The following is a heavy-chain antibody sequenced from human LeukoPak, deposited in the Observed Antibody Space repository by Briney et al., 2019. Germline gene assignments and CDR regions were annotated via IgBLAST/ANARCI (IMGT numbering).Heavy chain of an antibody. V-gene: IGHV1-2*02. CDR1: GYTFTDYS. Sequence: ASVKVSCTASGYTFTDYSVHWVRQAPGQGLEWMGWINPRSGDTNYAQKFQGRVTMTRDTSISTAYMELNTLTSDDTAVYYCARGSIAAGPLHWFDPWGQGTLVTVSS. CDR3: ARGSIAAGPLHWFDP. J-gene: IGHJ5*02. CDR2: INPRSGDT. D-gene: IGHD6-6*01.